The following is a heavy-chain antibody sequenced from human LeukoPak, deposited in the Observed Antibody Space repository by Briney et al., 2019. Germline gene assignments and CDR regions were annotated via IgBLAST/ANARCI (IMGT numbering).Heavy chain of an antibody. V-gene: IGHV1-2*02. D-gene: IGHD1-26*01. Sequence: ASVKVSCKASGYTFTGYYMDWVRQAPGPGLEWMGWINPNSGGTNYAQKFQGRVTMTRDTSITTAYMELTRLRSGDTAVYYCARASGSYWWFDSWGQGTLVTVSS. CDR2: INPNSGGT. CDR3: ARASGSYWWFDS. CDR1: GYTFTGYY. J-gene: IGHJ5*01.